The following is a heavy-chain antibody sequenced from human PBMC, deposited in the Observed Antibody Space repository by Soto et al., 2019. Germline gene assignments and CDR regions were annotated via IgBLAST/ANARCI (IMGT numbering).Heavy chain of an antibody. CDR1: GYTFTGYY. CDR3: ARASGYCSSTSCYGWFDP. D-gene: IGHD2-2*03. CDR2: INPNSGGT. J-gene: IGHJ5*02. V-gene: IGHV1-2*04. Sequence: ASVKVSCKASGYTFTGYYMHWVRQAPGQGLEWMGWINPNSGGTNYAQKFQGWVTMTRDTSISTAYMELSRLRSDDTAVYYCARASGYCSSTSCYGWFDPWGQGTLVTVSS.